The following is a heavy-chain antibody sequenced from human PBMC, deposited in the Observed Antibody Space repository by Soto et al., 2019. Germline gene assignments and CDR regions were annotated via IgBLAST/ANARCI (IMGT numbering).Heavy chain of an antibody. CDR1: GFSISSIIYY. V-gene: IGHV4-39*07. D-gene: IGHD6-19*01. Sequence: PSETLSLTCTFSGFSISSIIYYWGWISQPPGKGLEWIGSIYYSGSTYYNPSLKSRVTISLDTSKNHFSLKLSSVTAADTAVYYCASAVADDAFDIWGQGTMVTVSS. CDR3: ASAVADDAFDI. CDR2: IYYSGST. J-gene: IGHJ3*02.